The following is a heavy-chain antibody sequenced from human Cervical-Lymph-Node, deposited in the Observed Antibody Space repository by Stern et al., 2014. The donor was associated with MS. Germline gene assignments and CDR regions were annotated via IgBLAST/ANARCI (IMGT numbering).Heavy chain of an antibody. Sequence: QDQLVQSGAGVQKPGASVKLSCKASGYSFIGYYMHWVRQAPGQGLEWMGGVSPHTGGPHQAQTFQGRVTMTWDTSMSTAYMEVYRLRSDDTAVYYCARSVEMTSGLDYWGPGTLVIVSS. CDR1: GYSFIGYY. J-gene: IGHJ4*02. V-gene: IGHV1-2*02. CDR2: VSPHTGGP. D-gene: IGHD5-24*01. CDR3: ARSVEMTSGLDY.